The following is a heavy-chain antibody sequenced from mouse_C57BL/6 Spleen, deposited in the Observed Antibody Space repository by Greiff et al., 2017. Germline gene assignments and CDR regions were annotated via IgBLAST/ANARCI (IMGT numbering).Heavy chain of an antibody. CDR3: AREAATMVTTGYFDV. Sequence: QVQLQQPGAELVKPGASVKMSCKASGYTFTSYWITWVKQRPGQGLEWIGDIYPGSGSTNYNEKFKSKATLTVDTSSSTAYMQLSSLTSEDSAVYYCAREAATMVTTGYFDVWGTGTTVTVSS. J-gene: IGHJ1*03. V-gene: IGHV1-55*01. CDR1: GYTFTSYW. CDR2: IYPGSGST. D-gene: IGHD2-2*01.